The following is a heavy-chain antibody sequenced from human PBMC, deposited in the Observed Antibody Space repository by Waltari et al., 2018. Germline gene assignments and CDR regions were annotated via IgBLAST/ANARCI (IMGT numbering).Heavy chain of an antibody. Sequence: QVQLQQWGAGLLKSSETLSLTCAVYGGSFSGYYWSWIRKPPGKGLEWIGEINHSGNTNYNPSLKSRVTISVDTSKNQFSLKLSSVTAADTAVYYCARGPLLGYYDSSGYYYWGQGTLVTVSS. D-gene: IGHD3-22*01. V-gene: IGHV4-34*01. CDR3: ARGPLLGYYDSSGYYY. CDR1: GGSFSGYY. J-gene: IGHJ4*02. CDR2: INHSGNT.